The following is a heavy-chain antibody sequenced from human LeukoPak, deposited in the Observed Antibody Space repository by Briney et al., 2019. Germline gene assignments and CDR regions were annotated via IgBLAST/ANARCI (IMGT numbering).Heavy chain of an antibody. CDR1: GGSTSGYY. D-gene: IGHD6-19*01. V-gene: IGHV4-59*01. CDR2: IYYSGST. J-gene: IGHJ4*02. CDR3: ARGWDGIAVAGSFDY. Sequence: PSETLSLTCTVSGGSTSGYYWSWIRQPPGKGLEWIGDIYYSGSTNYHPSLTSRVTMSVDTSKNQFSLKLNPVTAADTAVYYCARGWDGIAVAGSFDYWGQGTLVTVSS.